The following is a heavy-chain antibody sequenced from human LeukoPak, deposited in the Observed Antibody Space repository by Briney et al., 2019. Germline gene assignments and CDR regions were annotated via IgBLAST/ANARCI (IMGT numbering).Heavy chain of an antibody. CDR3: ARNLKTGRGYSYGPTFDY. Sequence: PSETLSLTCAVYGGSLSGYYWSWIRQPPGKGLEWIGEINHSGSTNYNPSLKSRVTISVDTSKNQFSLELSSVTAADTAVYYCARNLKTGRGYSYGPTFDYWGQGTLVTVSS. CDR2: INHSGST. V-gene: IGHV4-34*01. D-gene: IGHD5-18*01. J-gene: IGHJ4*02. CDR1: GGSLSGYY.